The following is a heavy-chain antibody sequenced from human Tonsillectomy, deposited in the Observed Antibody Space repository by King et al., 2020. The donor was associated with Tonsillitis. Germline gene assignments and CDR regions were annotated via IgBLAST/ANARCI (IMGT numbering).Heavy chain of an antibody. V-gene: IGHV3-30*18. Sequence: VQLVESGGGVVQPGRSLRLSCAASGFTFSSYDMHWVRQAPGKGLEWVAVISFDGSNKYYADSVKGRFTISRDNSKKKLYLQMNSLRAEDTAVYYCAQDLYSYDSSGSLDYWGQGNLVPVSS. CDR2: ISFDGSNK. CDR3: AQDLYSYDSSGSLDY. J-gene: IGHJ4*02. CDR1: GFTFSSYD. D-gene: IGHD3-22*01.